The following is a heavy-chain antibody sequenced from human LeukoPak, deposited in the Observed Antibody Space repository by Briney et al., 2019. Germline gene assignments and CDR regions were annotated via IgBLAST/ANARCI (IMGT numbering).Heavy chain of an antibody. V-gene: IGHV3-7*01. J-gene: IGHJ4*02. CDR3: ACGGSYYIPFDY. D-gene: IGHD1-26*01. CDR1: GFTFSSYA. CDR2: IKQDGSEK. Sequence: GGSLRLSCAASGFTFSSYAMSWVRQAPGKGLEWVANIKQDGSEKYYVDSVKGRFTISRDNAKNSLYLQMNSLRAEDTAVYYCACGGSYYIPFDYWGQGTLVTVSS.